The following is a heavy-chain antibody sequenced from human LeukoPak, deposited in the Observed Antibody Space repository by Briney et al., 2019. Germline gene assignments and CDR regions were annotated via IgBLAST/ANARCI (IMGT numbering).Heavy chain of an antibody. V-gene: IGHV4-34*01. D-gene: IGHD6-19*01. CDR3: ARGLRQGSAWSWGPKEKSYRYMDV. CDR1: GGSFSSHY. J-gene: IGHJ6*04. Sequence: SETLSLTCGVSGGSFSSHYWTWNRQPPGKGLEWIGEINPRGSTNYNPSLESRVTVSADTSRNQLSLSLTSVTAADSAVYFCARGLRQGSAWSWGPKEKSYRYMDVWGTGTTVIVSS. CDR2: INPRGST.